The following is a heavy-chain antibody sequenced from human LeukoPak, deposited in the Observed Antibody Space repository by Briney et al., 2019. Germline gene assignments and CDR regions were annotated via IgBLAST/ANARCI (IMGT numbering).Heavy chain of an antibody. D-gene: IGHD2-15*01. V-gene: IGHV3-30-3*01. CDR2: TSYDGSSI. J-gene: IGHJ4*02. CDR1: GFIFSNYA. Sequence: GGSLRLSCAASGFIFSNYAMHWVRQAPGKGLEWVTVTSYDGSSIYYADSVKGRFTISRDNSKNTLYLQMNSLRAEDTAVYYCARDFCSGGACYAHFDYWGQGTLVTVSS. CDR3: ARDFCSGGACYAHFDY.